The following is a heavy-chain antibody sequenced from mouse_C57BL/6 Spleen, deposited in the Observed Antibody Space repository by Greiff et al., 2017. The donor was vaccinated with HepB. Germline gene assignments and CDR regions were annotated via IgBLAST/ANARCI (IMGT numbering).Heavy chain of an antibody. CDR2: ISYDGSN. CDR3: ARLYDFYYAMDY. D-gene: IGHD2-4*01. CDR1: GYSITSGYY. J-gene: IGHJ4*01. Sequence: EVKLMESGPGLVKPSQSLSLTCSVTGYSITSGYYWNWIRQFPGNKLEWMGYISYDGSNNYNPSLKNRISITRDTSKNQFFLKLNSVTTEDTATYYCARLYDFYYAMDYWGQGTSVTVSS. V-gene: IGHV3-6*01.